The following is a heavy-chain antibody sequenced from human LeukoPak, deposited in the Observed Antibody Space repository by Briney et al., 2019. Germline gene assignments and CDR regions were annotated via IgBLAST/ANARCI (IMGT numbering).Heavy chain of an antibody. CDR1: GFTGSHNY. V-gene: IGHV3-23*01. D-gene: IGHD3-22*01. J-gene: IGHJ4*02. CDR3: AKGYYYDSAGYYTVDY. Sequence: GGSLRLSCAASGFTGSHNYMSWVRQAPGKGLEWVSGISGGGDSTYYADSVKGRFTISRDNSKNTLYLQMNSLRAEDTAVYYCAKGYYYDSAGYYTVDYWAREPWSPSPQ. CDR2: ISGGGDST.